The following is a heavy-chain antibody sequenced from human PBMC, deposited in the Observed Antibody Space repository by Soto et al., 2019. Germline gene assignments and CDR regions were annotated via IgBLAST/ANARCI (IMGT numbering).Heavy chain of an antibody. D-gene: IGHD3-9*01. CDR1: GFTVSSNY. Sequence: GGSLRLSCAASGFTVSSNYMNWVRQAPGKGLEWVSVIYSGGSTYYADSVKGRFTISRDNSKNTLYLQMNSLRAEDTAVYYCARASYYDILTGSSATYGMDVWGQGTSVTV. V-gene: IGHV3-53*01. CDR3: ARASYYDILTGSSATYGMDV. CDR2: IYSGGST. J-gene: IGHJ6*02.